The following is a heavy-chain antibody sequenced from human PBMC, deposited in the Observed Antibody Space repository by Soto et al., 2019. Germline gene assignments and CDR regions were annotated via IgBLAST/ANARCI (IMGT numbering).Heavy chain of an antibody. D-gene: IGHD3-9*01. CDR1: GGSISIGCYY. CDR2: IDYSGST. CDR3: ARQYYDILTGNTGFDP. Sequence: QVQLQESGPGLVKPSQTVSLTCTVSGGSISIGCYYWSWIRPHPGKGLVGIGYIDYSGSTLYNPSLRSRIYISVDTSRHQFSLELSSVTAADTAVYYCARQYYDILTGNTGFDPWGQGTLVTVSS. J-gene: IGHJ5*02. V-gene: IGHV4-31*03.